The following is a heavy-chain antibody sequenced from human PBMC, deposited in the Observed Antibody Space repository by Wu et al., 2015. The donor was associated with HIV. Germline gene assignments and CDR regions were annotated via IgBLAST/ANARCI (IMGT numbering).Heavy chain of an antibody. J-gene: IGHJ4*02. CDR2: INHSGST. D-gene: IGHD1-1*01. Sequence: QVQLQESGPGLVKPSETLSLTCVVSGTSVSSDYYWGWIRQPPGKGLEWIGEINHSGSTNYNPSLKSRVTISVDTSKNQFSLKLSSVTAADTAVYYCARGLQLGIVDYWGQGTLVTVSS. CDR3: ARGLQLGIVDY. CDR1: GTSVSSDYY. V-gene: IGHV4-38-2*01.